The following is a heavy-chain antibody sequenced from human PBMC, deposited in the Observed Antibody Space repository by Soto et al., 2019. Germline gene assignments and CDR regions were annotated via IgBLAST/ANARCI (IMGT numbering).Heavy chain of an antibody. CDR2: MNPGSGDT. CDR3: ARMATFGSLNWFDP. V-gene: IGHV1-8*01. D-gene: IGHD3-16*01. Sequence: ASVKVSCKASGYSFTNNDVSWVRQATGQGLEWMGWMNPGSGDTGYAQKFQGRVTMTRGISIATAYKELSSLRSDDTAIYYCARMATFGSLNWFDPWGQGTLVTVSS. CDR1: GYSFTNND. J-gene: IGHJ5*02.